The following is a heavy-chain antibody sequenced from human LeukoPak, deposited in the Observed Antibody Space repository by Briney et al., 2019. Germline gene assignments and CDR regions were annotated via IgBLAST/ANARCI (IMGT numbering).Heavy chain of an antibody. CDR1: GFSLDDYA. CDR3: IKDMGFDLLKDAFDL. D-gene: IGHD1-26*01. V-gene: IGHV3-9*01. J-gene: IGHJ3*01. CDR2: ISWDGRNM. Sequence: PGGSLRLSCAASGFSLDDYAMHWVRPAPGQGLEWVSSISWDGRNMAYAASVKGRFTISRDNAQNSLYLQMYSLKIDDTAFYYCIKDMGFDLLKDAFDLWGQGMLVTVSS.